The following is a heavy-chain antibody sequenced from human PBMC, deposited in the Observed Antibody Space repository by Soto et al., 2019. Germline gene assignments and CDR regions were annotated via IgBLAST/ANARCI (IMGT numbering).Heavy chain of an antibody. CDR3: ARGMGDYYYYYMDV. V-gene: IGHV1-2*04. Sequence: QVQLVQSGAEVKKPGASVKVSCKASGYTFTGYYMHWVRQAPGQGLEWMGWINPNSGDTNYAQKFQGWVTMTRDTSISTAYMELSRLRSDDTAVYYCARGMGDYYYYYMDVWGKGTTVTVSS. CDR2: INPNSGDT. D-gene: IGHD1-26*01. J-gene: IGHJ6*03. CDR1: GYTFTGYY.